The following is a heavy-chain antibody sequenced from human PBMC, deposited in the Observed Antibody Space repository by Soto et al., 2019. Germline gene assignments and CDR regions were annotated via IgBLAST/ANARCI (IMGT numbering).Heavy chain of an antibody. D-gene: IGHD4-4*01. CDR2: ISAYNGNT. Sequence: GASVKVSCKASGYTFTSYGIRWARQAPGQGLEWMGWISAYNGNTNYAQKLQGRVTMTTDTSTSTAYMELRSLRSDDTAVYYCARPGTVIPPPDYYGMDVWGQGTTVTVSS. CDR1: GYTFTSYG. J-gene: IGHJ6*02. CDR3: ARPGTVIPPPDYYGMDV. V-gene: IGHV1-18*01.